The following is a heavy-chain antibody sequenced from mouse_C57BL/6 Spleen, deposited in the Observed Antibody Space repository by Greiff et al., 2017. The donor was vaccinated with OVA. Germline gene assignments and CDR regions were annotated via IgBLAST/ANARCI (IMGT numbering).Heavy chain of an antibody. V-gene: IGHV1-82*01. CDR3: VYDYDEGYYFDY. CDR1: GYAFSSSW. CDR2: IYPGDGGT. D-gene: IGHD2-4*01. J-gene: IGHJ2*01. Sequence: VQLVESGPELVKPGASVKISCKASGYAFSSSWMNWVKQRPGKGLEWIGRIYPGDGGTNYNGKFKGKATWTADKSSSTAYMQLSSLTSEDSAVYFCVYDYDEGYYFDYWGQGTTLTVSS.